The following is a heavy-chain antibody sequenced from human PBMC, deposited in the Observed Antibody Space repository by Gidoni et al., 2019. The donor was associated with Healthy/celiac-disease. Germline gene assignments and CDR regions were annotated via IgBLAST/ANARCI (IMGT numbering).Heavy chain of an antibody. Sequence: QVQLVQSGAEVKKPGSSVKVSCKASGGTFSSYAISWVRQAPGQGLEWMGGIIPIFGTANYAQKFQGRVTITADESTSTAYMELSSLRSEDTAVYYCASYSAPDYDFWSGYLYYFDYWGQGTLVTVSS. J-gene: IGHJ4*02. V-gene: IGHV1-69*01. CDR2: IIPIFGTA. CDR3: ASYSAPDYDFWSGYLYYFDY. D-gene: IGHD3-3*01. CDR1: GGTFSSYA.